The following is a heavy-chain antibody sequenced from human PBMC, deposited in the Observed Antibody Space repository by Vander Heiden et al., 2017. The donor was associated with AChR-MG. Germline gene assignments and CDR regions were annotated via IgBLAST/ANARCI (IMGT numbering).Heavy chain of an antibody. D-gene: IGHD3-22*01. CDR1: GFTFGSYA. V-gene: IGHV3-23*01. Sequence: EAQLLESGGGLVQPGGSLRLSRAASGFTFGSYAMTWVRQAPGKGLEWVSEISGSGGSKYYADSVKGRFTISRDNSKNTLYLQMNSLRAEDTAVEYCAKPIYYYDSSGSPIENFDLWGRGTLVTVSS. CDR2: ISGSGGSK. J-gene: IGHJ2*01. CDR3: AKPIYYYDSSGSPIENFDL.